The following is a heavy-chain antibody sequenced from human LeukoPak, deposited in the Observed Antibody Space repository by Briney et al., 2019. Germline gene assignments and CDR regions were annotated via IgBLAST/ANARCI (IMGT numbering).Heavy chain of an antibody. Sequence: SETLSLTCTVSGGSISSYYWSWIRQTPGKGLGWIGYIYSSGSTNYNPSLKSRVTISVDTSKNQFSLKLSSVTAADTAVYFCARSGYTSGWYDYWGQGTLVTVSS. CDR2: IYSSGST. D-gene: IGHD6-19*01. V-gene: IGHV4-59*01. J-gene: IGHJ4*02. CDR3: ARSGYTSGWYDY. CDR1: GGSISSYY.